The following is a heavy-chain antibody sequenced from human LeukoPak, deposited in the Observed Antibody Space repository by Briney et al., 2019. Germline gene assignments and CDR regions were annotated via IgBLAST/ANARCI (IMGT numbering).Heavy chain of an antibody. CDR1: GGSISSYY. V-gene: IGHV4-59*01. CDR2: IYYSGST. D-gene: IGHD6-13*01. Sequence: PSETLSLTCTVSGGSISSYYWSWIRQPPGKGLEWIGYIYYSGSTYYNPSLKSRVTISVDTSKNQFSLKLSSVTAADTAVYYCARGQYSSSWYVAYYYYGMDVWGQGTTVTVSS. CDR3: ARGQYSSSWYVAYYYYGMDV. J-gene: IGHJ6*02.